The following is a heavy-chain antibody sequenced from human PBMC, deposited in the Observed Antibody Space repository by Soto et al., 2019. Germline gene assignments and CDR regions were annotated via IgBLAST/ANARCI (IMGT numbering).Heavy chain of an antibody. CDR2: IKSKFDGETI. V-gene: IGHV3-15*01. J-gene: IGHJ4*01. CDR3: ATGLLRYYAY. D-gene: IGHD3-9*01. CDR1: GINFSRAW. Sequence: GGSLRLSCAASGINFSRAWMSWVRQAPGKGLEWVGRIKSKFDGETIDYAAPVKGRFTISRDDSKNVVYLQMNSLNTEDTAVYYCATGLLRYYAYWGHGTLVTVSS.